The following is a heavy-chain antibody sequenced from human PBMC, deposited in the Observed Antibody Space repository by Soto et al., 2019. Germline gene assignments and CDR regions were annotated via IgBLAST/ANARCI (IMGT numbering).Heavy chain of an antibody. D-gene: IGHD6-6*01. CDR3: ARAGGYSRSSGQAFDY. V-gene: IGHV4-59*01. J-gene: IGHJ4*02. CDR2: IYYSGST. CDR1: GGSISSYY. Sequence: SETLSLTCTVSGGSISSYYWSWIRQPPGKGLEWIGYIYYSGSTNYNPSLKSRVTISVDTSKNQFSLKLSSVTAADTAVYYCARAGGYSRSSGQAFDYWGQGTLVTSPQ.